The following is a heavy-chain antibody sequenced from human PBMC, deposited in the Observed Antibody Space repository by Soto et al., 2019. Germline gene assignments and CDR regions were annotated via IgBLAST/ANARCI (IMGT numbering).Heavy chain of an antibody. CDR2: IIPMFGTI. CDR3: ARDRRVPVDKRRDNYYYAMDV. CDR1: GGTFTTYA. Sequence: GASVKVSCKASGGTFTTYAFIWVRQAPGQGLEWMGGIIPMFGTINYAQKFRGRVTVVADESTSTAYMELSSLRSEDTAVYFCARDRRVPVDKRRDNYYYAMDVWGLGTTVTVSS. V-gene: IGHV1-69*13. D-gene: IGHD2-2*01. J-gene: IGHJ6*02.